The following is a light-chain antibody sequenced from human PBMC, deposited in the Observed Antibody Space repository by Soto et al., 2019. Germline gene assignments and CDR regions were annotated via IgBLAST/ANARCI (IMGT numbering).Light chain of an antibody. CDR3: SSYTAFSTWV. J-gene: IGLJ3*02. Sequence: QSVLTQPPSTSGTPGQRVAISCSGTSSNIGSHTVNWYQQLPGTAPKLLIYGDDQRPSGIPDRFSGSKSGTSASLAISGLHSEDGVDYYCSSYTAFSTWVFGGGTKLTVL. CDR1: SSNIGSHT. V-gene: IGLV1-44*01. CDR2: GDD.